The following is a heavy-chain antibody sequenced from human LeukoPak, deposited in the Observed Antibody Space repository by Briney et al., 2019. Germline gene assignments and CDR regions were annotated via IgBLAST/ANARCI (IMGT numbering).Heavy chain of an antibody. CDR2: INHSGST. D-gene: IGHD5-18*01. CDR1: GGPFSGYY. V-gene: IGHV4-34*01. J-gene: IGHJ4*02. Sequence: SETLSLTCAVYGGPFSGYYWSWIRQPPGKGLEWIGEINHSGSTNYNPSLKSRVTISVDTSKNQFSLKLSSVTAADTAVYYCARARTAMAHFDCWGQGTLVTVSS. CDR3: ARARTAMAHFDC.